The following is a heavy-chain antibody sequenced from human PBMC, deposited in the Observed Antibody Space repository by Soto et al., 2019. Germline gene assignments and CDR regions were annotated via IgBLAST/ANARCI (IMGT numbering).Heavy chain of an antibody. D-gene: IGHD6-6*01. J-gene: IGHJ4*02. V-gene: IGHV1-18*04. CDR3: ARGHSIAARPYVLAY. CDR1: GYTFTSYG. Sequence: ASVKVSCKASGYTFTSYGISWVRQAPGQGLEWMGWMNAYNGNTNYAQKLQGRVNMTTDTSTSTAYMALRSLRSDDTAVYYCARGHSIAARPYVLAYWVQGTLLTVSS. CDR2: MNAYNGNT.